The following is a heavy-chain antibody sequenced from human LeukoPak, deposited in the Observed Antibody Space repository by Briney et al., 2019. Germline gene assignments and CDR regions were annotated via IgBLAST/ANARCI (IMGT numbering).Heavy chain of an antibody. J-gene: IGHJ3*02. CDR2: IYIGGST. Sequence: GGSLRLSCAASGFTVSSNYMSWVRQAPGKGLEWVSLIYIGGSTYYADSVKGRFTISRDNSKNTLYLQMNSLRAEDAAVYYCARMGLPTPISYAFDIWGQGTMVTVSS. D-gene: IGHD2-2*02. V-gene: IGHV3-53*01. CDR1: GFTVSSNY. CDR3: ARMGLPTPISYAFDI.